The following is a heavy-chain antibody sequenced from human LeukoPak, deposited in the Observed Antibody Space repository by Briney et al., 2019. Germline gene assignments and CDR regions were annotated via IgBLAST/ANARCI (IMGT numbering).Heavy chain of an antibody. CDR1: GDSVSSKSAT. Sequence: SQTLSLTCAISGDSVSSKSATWNWIRQSPSRGLEWLGRTYYKSKWNNDYAMSVKSRITITPDTPKNQFSLHLNSVTPEDTAVYFCARSAAGTLDYWGQGTLVTVSS. V-gene: IGHV6-1*01. D-gene: IGHD6-13*01. CDR3: ARSAAGTLDY. CDR2: TYYKSKWNN. J-gene: IGHJ4*02.